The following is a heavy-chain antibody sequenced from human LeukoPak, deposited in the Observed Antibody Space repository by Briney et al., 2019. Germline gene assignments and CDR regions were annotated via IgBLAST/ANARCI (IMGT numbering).Heavy chain of an antibody. V-gene: IGHV4-39*01. CDR2: IYYSGST. D-gene: IGHD1-26*01. CDR3: ARQPLNSGTYFDY. CDR1: GGSVSSSTYY. Sequence: SETLSLTCTVSGGSVSSSTYYWGWIRQPPGKGLEWIGSIYYSGSTYYNPSLKSRVTISVDTSKNQFSLKLSSVTAADTAVYYCARQPLNSGTYFDYWGQGTLVTVSS. J-gene: IGHJ4*02.